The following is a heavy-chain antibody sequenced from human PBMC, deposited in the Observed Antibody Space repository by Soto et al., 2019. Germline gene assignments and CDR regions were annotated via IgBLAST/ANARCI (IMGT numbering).Heavy chain of an antibody. V-gene: IGHV3-23*01. CDR1: GFTFSSYV. J-gene: IGHJ4*02. Sequence: EVQLLESGGGVVQPGGSLRLSCAASGFTFSSYVMTWVRQAPGEGLEWVSTISASGDATYHADSVRGRFTISRDNSKSTLYLQMGSLRADDTALYFCATRYCSGGTCYFESWGQGTLVGVSS. CDR2: ISASGDAT. CDR3: ATRYCSGGTCYFES. D-gene: IGHD2-15*01.